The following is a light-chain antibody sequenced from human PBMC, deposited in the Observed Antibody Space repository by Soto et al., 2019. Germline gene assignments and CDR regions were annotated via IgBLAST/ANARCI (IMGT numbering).Light chain of an antibody. V-gene: IGLV1-44*01. J-gene: IGLJ1*01. Sequence: VLTQPPSASGTPGQRVTISCSGSSSNIGSNTVNWYQQLPGTAPKLLIYSNNQRPSGVPDRFSGSKSGASASLAISGLQSEDEADYYCAAWDDSLNGYVFGTGTKVTVL. CDR3: AAWDDSLNGYV. CDR2: SNN. CDR1: SSNIGSNT.